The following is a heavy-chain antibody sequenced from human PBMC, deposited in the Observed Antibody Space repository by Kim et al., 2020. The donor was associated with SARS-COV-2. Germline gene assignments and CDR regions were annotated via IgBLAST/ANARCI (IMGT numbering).Heavy chain of an antibody. CDR2: IYYSGST. D-gene: IGHD7-27*01. Sequence: SETLSLTCTVSGGSISSSSYYWGWIRQPPGKGLEWIGNIYYSGSTYYSPSLKSRVTISVDTSKNQFSLKLSSVTAADTAVYYCARPGVGFPPVPRDPRQWYFDLWGRGTLVTVSS. CDR3: ARPGVGFPPVPRDPRQWYFDL. CDR1: GGSISSSSYY. J-gene: IGHJ2*01. V-gene: IGHV4-39*01.